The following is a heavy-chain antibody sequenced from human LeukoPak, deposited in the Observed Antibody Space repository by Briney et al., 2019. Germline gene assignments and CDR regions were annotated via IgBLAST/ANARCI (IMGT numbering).Heavy chain of an antibody. D-gene: IGHD2-15*01. CDR2: ITPNSGDT. V-gene: IGHV1-2*06. Sequence: MGRITPNSGDTNYAQKFQGRVTMTSDTSINTAYMELNSLRSDDTAVYYCARSKINAATLDHWGPGTLVTVSS. J-gene: IGHJ4*01. CDR3: ARSKINAATLDH.